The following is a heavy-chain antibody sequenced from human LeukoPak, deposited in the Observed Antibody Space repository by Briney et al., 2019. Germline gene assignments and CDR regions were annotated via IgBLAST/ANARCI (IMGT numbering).Heavy chain of an antibody. D-gene: IGHD2-2*01. CDR3: ARQNCTSANCGRGWFDP. V-gene: IGHV4-39*01. CDR2: ISYSGIT. Sequence: SETLSLTCTVSGVSFSSSTYYWAWIRQPPGKGLEWIGTISYSGITHYNPSLKSRVTISVDTSKNQFSLKLTSVTAADTAIYYCARQNCTSANCGRGWFDPWGQGTLVTVSS. CDR1: GVSFSSSTYY. J-gene: IGHJ5*02.